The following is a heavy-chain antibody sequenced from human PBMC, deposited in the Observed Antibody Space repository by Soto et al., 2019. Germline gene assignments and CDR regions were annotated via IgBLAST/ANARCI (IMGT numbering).Heavy chain of an antibody. Sequence: PSETLSLTCTASGDSINTYTWTWIRQPPGKGLEWIGYIFSSGSTNYNPSLQSRLTMSVDTSKNLFSLKMNSVTAADTAVYYRARGDQELDYWGQGTLVTVSS. D-gene: IGHD1-26*01. J-gene: IGHJ4*02. CDR1: GDSINTYT. CDR2: IFSSGST. V-gene: IGHV4-59*01. CDR3: ARGDQELDY.